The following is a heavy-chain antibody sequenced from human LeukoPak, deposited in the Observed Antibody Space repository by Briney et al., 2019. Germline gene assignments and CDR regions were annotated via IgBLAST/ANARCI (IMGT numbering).Heavy chain of an antibody. CDR2: IYYSGST. V-gene: IGHV4-59*01. J-gene: IGHJ4*02. D-gene: IGHD3-16*02. Sequence: SETLSLTCTVSGGSISSYYWSWIRQPPGKGLEWIGYIYYSGSTNYNPSLKSRVTISVDTSKNQFSLKLSSVTAADTAVYYCARDRPDDYVWGSYHYSDYWGQGILVTVSS. CDR3: ARDRPDDYVWGSYHYSDY. CDR1: GGSISSYY.